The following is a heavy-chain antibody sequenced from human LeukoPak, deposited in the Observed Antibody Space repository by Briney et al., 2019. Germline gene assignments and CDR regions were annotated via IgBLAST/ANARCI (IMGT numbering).Heavy chain of an antibody. J-gene: IGHJ4*02. CDR1: GCSFRDFA. CDR2: ISRSGEIS. V-gene: IGHV3-23*01. CDR3: AKSDDNSNFHLTGYLDY. D-gene: IGHD3-22*01. Sequence: AGTLTLTCAVSGCSFRDFALYWGGQAPGQGQEWVSIISRSGEISYHANSVTGRFTISRDNSKSTLYLQMNSLKAEDTAVYFCAKSDDNSNFHLTGYLDYWGQGTLVSVSS.